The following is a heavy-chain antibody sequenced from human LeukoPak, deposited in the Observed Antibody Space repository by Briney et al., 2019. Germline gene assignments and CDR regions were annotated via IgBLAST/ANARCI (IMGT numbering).Heavy chain of an antibody. CDR2: ISWDGGTT. D-gene: IGHD1-26*01. CDR1: GFTFDDYV. V-gene: IGHV3-43*01. CDR3: AKESGGRSFSEPHY. Sequence: GGSLRLSCAASGFTFDDYVMHWVRQAPGKGLEWVSLISWDGGTTVYADSVKGRFTISRDNSKNSLYLQMNSLRTEDTALYYCAKESGGRSFSEPHYWGQGTLVTVSS. J-gene: IGHJ4*02.